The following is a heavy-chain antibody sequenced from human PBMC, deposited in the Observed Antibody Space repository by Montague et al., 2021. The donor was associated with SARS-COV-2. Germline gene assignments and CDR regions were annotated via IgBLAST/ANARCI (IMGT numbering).Heavy chain of an antibody. CDR3: ARDDIVLQGVTKGMDV. CDR2: MYYSGST. J-gene: IGHJ6*04. CDR1: GGSISSSNYY. D-gene: IGHD3-10*01. Sequence: SETLSLTCTVIGGSISSSNYYWGWIRQPPGKGLEWIGNMYYSGSTYYNPSLKSRVTISIDTSKNQFSLKLSSVTAADTAVYYCARDDIVLQGVTKGMDVWGKGTTVTVSS. V-gene: IGHV4-39*07.